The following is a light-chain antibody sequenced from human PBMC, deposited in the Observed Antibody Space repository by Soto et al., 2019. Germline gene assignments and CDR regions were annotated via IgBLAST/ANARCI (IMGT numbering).Light chain of an antibody. CDR3: QQLNNYPPFT. V-gene: IGKV1-9*01. CDR1: QGINTY. Sequence: IQLTQSPSSLSASIGDRVTITCRASQGINTYLAWYQQRPGKAPRLLIYGASTLQSGVPSRFNGSGSGTDFTLTINRLQPEDLATYYCQQLNNYPPFTFGPGTKVDLK. J-gene: IGKJ3*01. CDR2: GAS.